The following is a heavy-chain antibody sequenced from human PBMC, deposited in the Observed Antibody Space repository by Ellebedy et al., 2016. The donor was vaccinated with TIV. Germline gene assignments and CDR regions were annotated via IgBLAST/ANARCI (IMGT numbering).Heavy chain of an antibody. CDR2: ISGGSSYI. Sequence: GGSLRLXXAGSGFSFSDYSMNWVRQAPGKGLEWVSYISGGSSYIYYADSVKGRFTISRDNAKNSLYLQMNSLRAEDTAVYYCAKDVRAADWGQGTLVTVSS. V-gene: IGHV3-21*01. CDR3: AKDVRAAD. J-gene: IGHJ4*02. D-gene: IGHD6-25*01. CDR1: GFSFSDYS.